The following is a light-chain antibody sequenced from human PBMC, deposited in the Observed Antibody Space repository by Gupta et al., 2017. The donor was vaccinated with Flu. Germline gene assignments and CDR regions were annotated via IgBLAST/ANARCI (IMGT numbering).Light chain of an antibody. CDR1: QSVSSY. Sequence: EIVLTQSPATLSLSPGERATLSCRASQSVSSYLAWYQQKPGQAPRLLIYDASNRATGIPARFSGSGFGTEFTLTISSREPEDFAVYYCQQRSNWQGTFGQGTKVEIK. CDR2: DAS. V-gene: IGKV3-11*01. CDR3: QQRSNWQGT. J-gene: IGKJ1*01.